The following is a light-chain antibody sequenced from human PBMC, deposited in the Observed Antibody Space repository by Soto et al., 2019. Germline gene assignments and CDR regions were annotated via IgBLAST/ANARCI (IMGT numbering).Light chain of an antibody. CDR2: SNN. CDR1: SSNIGSNS. V-gene: IGLV1-44*01. CDR3: AAWDDSLNGHAV. Sequence: QSVLTQSRSASGTPGQRVTISCSGSSSNIGSNSVNWYQQLPGTAPKLLIFSNNQRPSGVPDRFSGSKSGTSASLAISGLQSEDEADYYCAAWDDSLNGHAVFGGGTKLTVL. J-gene: IGLJ2*01.